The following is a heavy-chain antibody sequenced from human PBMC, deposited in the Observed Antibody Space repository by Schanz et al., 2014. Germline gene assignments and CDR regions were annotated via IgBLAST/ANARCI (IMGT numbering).Heavy chain of an antibody. V-gene: IGHV1-18*04. J-gene: IGHJ4*02. CDR2: ISANNGNT. CDR3: ARELRLEYYFDY. CDR1: GGTFVTFF. Sequence: QVHLVQSGAEVKEPGSSVKVSCKPSGGTFVTFFFTWVRQAPGQGPQWMGRISANNGNTNKAQKLQGRVTMTTDTSTSTAYMELRSLRSDDTAVYYCARELRLEYYFDYWGQGTLVTVSS. D-gene: IGHD4-17*01.